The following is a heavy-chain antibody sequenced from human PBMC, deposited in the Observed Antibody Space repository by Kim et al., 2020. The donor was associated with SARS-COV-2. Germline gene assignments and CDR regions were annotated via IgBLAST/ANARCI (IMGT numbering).Heavy chain of an antibody. CDR2: INHSGST. J-gene: IGHJ6*02. CDR1: GGSFSGYY. CDR3: ARRVYGGRSRTDV. D-gene: IGHD2-8*01. V-gene: IGHV4-34*01. Sequence: SETLSLTCAVYGGSFSGYYWTWIRQSPGKGLEWIAEINHSGSTYYNPSLKSRVTISVDTSKAQFSLKLSSVTAADTAVYYCARRVYGGRSRTDVWGQGTTVTVSS.